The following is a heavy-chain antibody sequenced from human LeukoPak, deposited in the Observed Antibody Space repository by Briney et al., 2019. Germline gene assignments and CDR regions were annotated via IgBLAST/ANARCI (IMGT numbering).Heavy chain of an antibody. D-gene: IGHD1-26*01. J-gene: IGHJ4*02. CDR2: ISGSGGST. CDR1: GFTFSSYA. V-gene: IGHV3-23*01. CDR3: AKSTERYSGSYHDY. Sequence: GGSLRLSCAASGFTFSSYAMSWVRQAPGKGLEWVSAISGSGGSTYYADSVKGRFTISRDNSKNTLYLQMNSLRAEDTAVYYCAKSTERYSGSYHDYWGQGTLVTVSS.